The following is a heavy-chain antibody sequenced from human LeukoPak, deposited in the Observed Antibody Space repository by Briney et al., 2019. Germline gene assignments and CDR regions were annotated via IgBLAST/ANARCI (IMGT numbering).Heavy chain of an antibody. Sequence: GRSLRLSCAASGFTFDDYAMHWVRQAPGKGLERVSGISWNSGSIGYADSVKGRFTISRDNAKNSLYLQMNSLRAEDTALYYCAKGTLRGIAAAGTFDYWGQGTLVTVSS. V-gene: IGHV3-9*01. CDR2: ISWNSGSI. J-gene: IGHJ4*02. CDR3: AKGTLRGIAAAGTFDY. D-gene: IGHD6-13*01. CDR1: GFTFDDYA.